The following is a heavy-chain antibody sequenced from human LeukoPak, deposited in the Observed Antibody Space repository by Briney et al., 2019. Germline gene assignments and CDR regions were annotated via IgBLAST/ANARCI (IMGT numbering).Heavy chain of an antibody. CDR1: GGSITSNNYY. V-gene: IGHV4-39*07. CDR2: INHSGST. J-gene: IGHJ5*02. D-gene: IGHD3-10*01. CDR3: ARRRVLLWFGEFPQGFDP. Sequence: SETLSLTCTVSGGSITSNNYYWSWIRQPPGKGLEWIGEINHSGSTNYNPSLKSRVTISVDTSKNQFSLKLSSVTAADTAVYYCARRRVLLWFGEFPQGFDPWGQGTLVTVSS.